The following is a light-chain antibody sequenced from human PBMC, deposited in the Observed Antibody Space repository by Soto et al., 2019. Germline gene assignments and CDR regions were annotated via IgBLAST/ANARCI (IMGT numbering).Light chain of an antibody. J-gene: IGLJ1*01. CDR1: ISDLGGYNF. CDR2: DVS. V-gene: IGLV2-14*03. Sequence: QSVLTQPASVSGSPGQSITISCTGTISDLGGYNFVSWYQQYPGKAPKLMICDVSNRPSGVSNRFSGSKSGNTASLTISGLPAEDEADYYCSSVPGSTYVFGTGTKLTVL. CDR3: SSVPGSTYV.